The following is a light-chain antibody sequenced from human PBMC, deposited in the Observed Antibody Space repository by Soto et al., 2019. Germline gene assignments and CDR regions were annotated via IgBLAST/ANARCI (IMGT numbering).Light chain of an antibody. J-gene: IGKJ1*01. V-gene: IGKV3-15*01. Sequence: EIVMTQSPATLSVPPRKRATLSCRASQSVSSNLAWYQQKPGQAPRLLIYGASTRATGIPARFSGSGSGTEFTLTISSLQSEDFAVYYCQQYNNWHSWTFGQGTKV. CDR1: QSVSSN. CDR3: QQYNNWHSWT. CDR2: GAS.